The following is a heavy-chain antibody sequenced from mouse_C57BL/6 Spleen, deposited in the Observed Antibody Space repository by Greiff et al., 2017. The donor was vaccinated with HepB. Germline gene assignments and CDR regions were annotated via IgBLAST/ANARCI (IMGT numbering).Heavy chain of an antibody. CDR2: ISYSGST. Sequence: VQLQQSGPGMVKPSQSLSLTCTVTGYSITSGYDWHWIRHFPGNKLEWMGYISYSGSTNYNPSLKSRISITHDTSKNHFFLKLNSVTTEDTATYYCARGEKNYYGTSWFAYWGQGTLVTVSA. CDR1: GYSITSGYD. V-gene: IGHV3-1*01. D-gene: IGHD1-1*01. J-gene: IGHJ3*01. CDR3: ARGEKNYYGTSWFAY.